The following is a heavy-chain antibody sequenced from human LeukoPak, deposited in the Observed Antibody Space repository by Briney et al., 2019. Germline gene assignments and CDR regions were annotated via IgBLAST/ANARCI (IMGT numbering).Heavy chain of an antibody. Sequence: PSQTLSLTCTVSGGSISSGGYYWSWIRQHPGKGLEWIGYIYYSGSTYYNPSLKSRVTISVDTSKNQFSLKLSSVTAADTAVYYCASQPRINYYDSSGYYPYWYFDLWGRGTLVTVSS. D-gene: IGHD3-22*01. CDR1: GGSISSGGYY. CDR2: IYYSGST. CDR3: ASQPRINYYDSSGYYPYWYFDL. V-gene: IGHV4-31*03. J-gene: IGHJ2*01.